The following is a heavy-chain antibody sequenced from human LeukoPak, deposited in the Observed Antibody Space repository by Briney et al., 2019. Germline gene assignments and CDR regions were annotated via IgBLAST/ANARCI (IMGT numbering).Heavy chain of an antibody. CDR3: ASKPPRAFDI. CDR2: IYYSGST. D-gene: IGHD1-14*01. Sequence: SETLSLTCTVSGGSISSSSYYWGWIRQPPGKGLEWIGSIYYSGSTYYNPSLKSRVTISVDTSRNQFSLKLSSVTAADTAVYYCASKPPRAFDIWGQGTMVTVSS. V-gene: IGHV4-39*07. J-gene: IGHJ3*02. CDR1: GGSISSSSYY.